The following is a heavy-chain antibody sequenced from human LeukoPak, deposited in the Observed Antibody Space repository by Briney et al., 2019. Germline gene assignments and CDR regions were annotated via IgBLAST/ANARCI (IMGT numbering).Heavy chain of an antibody. CDR2: ISYDGSNK. J-gene: IGHJ4*02. CDR3: ANEYSATGFLSSRHRGYYFDY. Sequence: GGSLRLSCAASGFTFSSYGMHWARQAPGKGLEWVAVISYDGSNKYYADSVKGRFTISRDNSKNTLYLQMNSLRAEDTAVYYCANEYSATGFLSSRHRGYYFDYWGQGTLVTVSS. D-gene: IGHD3-10*01. CDR1: GFTFSSYG. V-gene: IGHV3-30*18.